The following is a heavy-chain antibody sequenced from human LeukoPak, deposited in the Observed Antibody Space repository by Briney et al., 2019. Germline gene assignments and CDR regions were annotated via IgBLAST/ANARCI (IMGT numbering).Heavy chain of an antibody. CDR3: ARFLYCSSTSCYFHFDY. Sequence: ASVKVSCKASGGTFSSYAISWVRQAPGQGLEWMGIINPSGGSTSYAQKFQGRVTMTTDTSTSTAYMELRSLRSDDTAVYYCARFLYCSSTSCYFHFDYWGQGTLVTVSS. J-gene: IGHJ4*02. D-gene: IGHD2-2*01. CDR2: INPSGGST. V-gene: IGHV1-46*01. CDR1: GGTFSSYA.